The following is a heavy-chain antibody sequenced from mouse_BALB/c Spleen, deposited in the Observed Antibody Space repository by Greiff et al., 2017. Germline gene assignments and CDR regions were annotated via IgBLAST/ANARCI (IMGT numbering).Heavy chain of an antibody. CDR3: ARKTHSLGYAMDY. Sequence: EVKVEESGPGLVKPSQSLSLTCTVTGYSITSDYAWNWIRQFPGNKLEWMGYISYSGSTSYNPSLKSRISITRDTSKNQFFLQLNSVTTEDTATYYCARKTHSLGYAMDYWGQGTSVTVSS. D-gene: IGHD4-1*01. V-gene: IGHV3-2*02. CDR1: GYSITSDYA. CDR2: ISYSGST. J-gene: IGHJ4*01.